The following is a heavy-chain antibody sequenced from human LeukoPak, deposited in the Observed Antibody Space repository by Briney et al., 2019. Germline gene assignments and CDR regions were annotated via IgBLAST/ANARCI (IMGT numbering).Heavy chain of an antibody. Sequence: SETLSLTCTVSGGSISSSSYYWGWIRQPPGKGLEWIGSIYYSGSTYYNPSLKSRVTISVDTSKNQFSLKLSSVTAADTAVYYCARHLYQLLYVPFDYWGQGTLVTVSS. V-gene: IGHV4-39*01. CDR3: ARHLYQLLYVPFDY. CDR2: IYYSGST. J-gene: IGHJ4*02. D-gene: IGHD2-2*02. CDR1: GGSISSSSYY.